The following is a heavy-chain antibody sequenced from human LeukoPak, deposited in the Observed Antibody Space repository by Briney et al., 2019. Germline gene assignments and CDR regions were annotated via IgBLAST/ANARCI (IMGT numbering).Heavy chain of an antibody. CDR3: ARAKWLRLSHYYYYGMDV. CDR1: GYTFTSYG. Sequence: ASVKVSCKASGYTFTSYGISWVRQAPGQGPEWMGWISAYNGNTNYAQKLQGRVTMTTDTSTSTAYMELRSLRSEDTAVYYCARAKWLRLSHYYYYGMDVWGQGTTVTVSS. J-gene: IGHJ6*02. V-gene: IGHV1-18*01. CDR2: ISAYNGNT. D-gene: IGHD5-12*01.